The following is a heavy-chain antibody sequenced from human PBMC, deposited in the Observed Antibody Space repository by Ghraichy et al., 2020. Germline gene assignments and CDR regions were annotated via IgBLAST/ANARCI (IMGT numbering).Heavy chain of an antibody. CDR1: GDSVSSNSAD. CDR3: ARDLFESPYYYYGMDV. V-gene: IGHV6-1*01. D-gene: IGHD3-3*01. Sequence: SQTLSLTCAISGDSVSSNSADWNWIRQSPSRGLEWLGRTYYRSKWYNDYAGSVKSRITINPDTSKNQFSLQLNSVTPEDTAVYYCARDLFESPYYYYGMDVWGQGTTATVSS. J-gene: IGHJ6*02. CDR2: TYYRSKWYN.